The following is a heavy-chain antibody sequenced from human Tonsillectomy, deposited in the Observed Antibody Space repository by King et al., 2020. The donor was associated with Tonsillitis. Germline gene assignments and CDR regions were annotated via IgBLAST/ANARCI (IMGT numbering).Heavy chain of an antibody. J-gene: IGHJ5*02. D-gene: IGHD4-17*01. CDR2: IYTSGIT. V-gene: IGHV4-61*02. CDR3: ARTWASLRYWFDP. Sequence: QMQLQESGPGLVKPSQTLSLTCTVSGDSISSGSYFLTWIRQPAGKALEWIGRIYTSGITNYNPSLKSRVTISLDTSKNQFSLKLSSVTAADTAVYYCARTWASLRYWFDPWGQGTLVTVSS. CDR1: GDSISSGSYF.